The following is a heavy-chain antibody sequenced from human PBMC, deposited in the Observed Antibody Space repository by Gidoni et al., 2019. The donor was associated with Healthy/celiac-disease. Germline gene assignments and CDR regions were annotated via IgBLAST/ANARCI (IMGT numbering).Heavy chain of an antibody. Sequence: QVQLQQWGAGLLKPSETLPLTCAAYGGSSRGYYWSWIRQPPGKGLEWIGEINHSGSTNYNPSLKSRVTISVDTSKNQFSLKLSSVTAADTAVYYCARVGGVWSYWGQGTLVTVSS. CDR2: INHSGST. J-gene: IGHJ4*02. CDR1: GGSSRGYY. D-gene: IGHD3-16*01. CDR3: ARVGGVWSY. V-gene: IGHV4-34*01.